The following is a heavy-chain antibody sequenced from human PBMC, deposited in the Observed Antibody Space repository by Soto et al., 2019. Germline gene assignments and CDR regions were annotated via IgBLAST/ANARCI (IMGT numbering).Heavy chain of an antibody. Sequence: QVQLQESGPGLVKPSQTLSLTCTVSGGSITSGGYYWSWNRQHPGKGLEWIGYMYYIGFTYYNPALKSRVTISVDTSKNQFSLKLSSVTAADTAVYYCARSVFPWGQGTLVTVSS. V-gene: IGHV4-31*03. CDR2: MYYIGFT. J-gene: IGHJ5*02. CDR1: GGSITSGGYY. CDR3: ARSVFP.